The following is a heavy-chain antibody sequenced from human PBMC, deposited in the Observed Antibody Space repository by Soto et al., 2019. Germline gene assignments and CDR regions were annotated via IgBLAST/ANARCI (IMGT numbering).Heavy chain of an antibody. CDR1: GFTFSTYG. J-gene: IGHJ6*03. V-gene: IGHV3-23*01. Sequence: DVQLLESGGGLVQWGGSLRLSCVTSGFTFSTYGMTWVRQAPGKGLEWVSYGGSGGSRYYAESVMGRFTISRDNSKNTLSLEMNSLRAEDTATYYCVKFRGRAYPYYYMDVWGKGTTVTVSS. D-gene: IGHD3-10*01. CDR3: VKFRGRAYPYYYMDV. CDR2: YGGSGGSR.